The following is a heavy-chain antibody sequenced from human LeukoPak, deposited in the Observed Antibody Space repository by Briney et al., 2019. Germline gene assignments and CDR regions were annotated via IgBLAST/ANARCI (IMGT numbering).Heavy chain of an antibody. Sequence: SVKVSCKASGGTFSSYAISWVRQAPGQGLEWMGGIIPIFGTANYAQKFQGRVTITTDESTSTAYMELSSLRSEDTAVYYCATPAYCGGDCYLDSDAFDIWGQGTLVTVSS. J-gene: IGHJ3*02. CDR3: ATPAYCGGDCYLDSDAFDI. V-gene: IGHV1-69*05. CDR1: GGTFSSYA. D-gene: IGHD2-21*02. CDR2: IIPIFGTA.